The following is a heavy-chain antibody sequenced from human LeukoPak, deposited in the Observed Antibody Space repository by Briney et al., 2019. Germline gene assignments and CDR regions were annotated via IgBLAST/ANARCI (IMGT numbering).Heavy chain of an antibody. CDR1: GGSINSGSYY. D-gene: IGHD5-24*01. Sequence: SETLSLTCTVSGGSINSGSYYWSWIRQPAGKGLEWIGRIYTSGSTNYNPSLKSRVTISVDTSKNQFSLKLSSVTAADTAVYYCAREPKSHRWLPHNGNAFDIWGQGTMVTVSS. CDR2: IYTSGST. V-gene: IGHV4-61*02. J-gene: IGHJ3*02. CDR3: AREPKSHRWLPHNGNAFDI.